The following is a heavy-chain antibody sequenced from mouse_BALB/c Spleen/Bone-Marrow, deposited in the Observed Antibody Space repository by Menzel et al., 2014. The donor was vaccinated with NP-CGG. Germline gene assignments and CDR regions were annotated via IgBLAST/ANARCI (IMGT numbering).Heavy chain of an antibody. V-gene: IGHV6-6*02. CDR1: GFTFSNYW. CDR3: TRGGRGYAMDY. J-gene: IGHJ4*01. Sequence: EVKVVESGGGLVQPGGSMKLSCVASGFTFSNYWMNWVRQSPEKGLEWVAEIRLKSNNYATHYAESVKGGFTISRDDSKSSVYMKINSLRAEDTGIYYCTRGGRGYAMDYGGQGPPAPFPS. CDR2: IRLKSNNYAT.